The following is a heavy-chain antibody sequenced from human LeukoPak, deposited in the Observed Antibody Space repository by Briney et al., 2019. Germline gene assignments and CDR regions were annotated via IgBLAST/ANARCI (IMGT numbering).Heavy chain of an antibody. Sequence: SETLSLTCTVSGGSISSYYWSWIRQPPGKGLEWIGYIYYSGSTNYNPSLKSRVTISVDTSKNQFSLKLSSVTAADTAVYYCARDSIVVVPAAPGAFDIWGQGTMVTVSS. V-gene: IGHV4-4*08. CDR1: GGSISSYY. CDR3: ARDSIVVVPAAPGAFDI. CDR2: IYYSGST. D-gene: IGHD2-2*01. J-gene: IGHJ3*02.